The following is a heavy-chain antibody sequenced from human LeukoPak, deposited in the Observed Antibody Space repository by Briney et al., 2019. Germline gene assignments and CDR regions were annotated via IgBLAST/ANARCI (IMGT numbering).Heavy chain of an antibody. D-gene: IGHD2-15*01. V-gene: IGHV3-30*18. CDR3: AKEAWVVAATPDSYFDS. CDR2: ISYDGSNK. Sequence: GGSLRLSCAASGFTFSSSGMHWVRQAPGKGLEWVAVISYDGSNKYYADSVKGRFTISRDNSKNTLYLQMNSLRAEDTALYYCAKEAWVVAATPDSYFDSWGQGTLVTVSS. CDR1: GFTFSSSG. J-gene: IGHJ4*02.